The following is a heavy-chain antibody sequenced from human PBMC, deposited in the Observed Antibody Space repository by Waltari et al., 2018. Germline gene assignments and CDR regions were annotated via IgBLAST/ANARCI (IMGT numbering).Heavy chain of an antibody. CDR2: IKQDGSEK. J-gene: IGHJ5*02. CDR1: GFTFSSYW. Sequence: EVQLVESGGGLVQPGGSLRLSCAASGFTFSSYWMSWVRQAPGKGLEWVANIKQDGSEKYYVDSVKGRFTISRDNAKNSLYLQMNSLRAEDTAVYYCARDRGGSYPNWFDPWGQGTLVTVSS. D-gene: IGHD1-26*01. CDR3: ARDRGGSYPNWFDP. V-gene: IGHV3-7*01.